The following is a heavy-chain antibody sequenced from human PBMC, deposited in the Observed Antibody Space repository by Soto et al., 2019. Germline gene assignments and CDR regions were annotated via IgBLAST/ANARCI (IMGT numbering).Heavy chain of an antibody. Sequence: GGSMRLSCAASGFVFNMYWMHWVRQVPGEGPEWVTRINDGGTRTDYADSAKGRFTISRDNARDFLYLQMNALRVDDTAVYYCIRGPRPSSVGTGAFWGQGTLVTVSS. CDR3: IRGPRPSSVGTGAF. V-gene: IGHV3-74*01. D-gene: IGHD3-10*01. CDR1: GFVFNMYW. CDR2: INDGGTRT. J-gene: IGHJ4*02.